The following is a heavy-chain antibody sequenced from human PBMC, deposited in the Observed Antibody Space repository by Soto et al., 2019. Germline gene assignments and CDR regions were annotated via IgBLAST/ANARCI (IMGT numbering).Heavy chain of an antibody. V-gene: IGHV1-3*05. D-gene: IGHD6-13*01. CDR3: ARDGIAAAGTSWFDP. J-gene: IGHJ5*02. Sequence: QVQLVQSGAEEKKPGASVTVSCKASGYTFTSHAMHWVRQAPGQRLAGMGWINAGNGNTKYSQKFQGRVTITTDTSASTAYMELSSLRSEDTAVYYCARDGIAAAGTSWFDPWGQGTLVTVSS. CDR1: GYTFTSHA. CDR2: INAGNGNT.